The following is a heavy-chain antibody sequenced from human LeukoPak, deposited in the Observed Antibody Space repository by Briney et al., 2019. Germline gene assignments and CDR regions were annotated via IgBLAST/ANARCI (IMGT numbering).Heavy chain of an antibody. D-gene: IGHD1-1*01. CDR3: ARYSTTDNKFYFDY. CDR1: GDSVSSNSAA. CDR2: TYYRSKWYT. V-gene: IGHV6-1*01. J-gene: IGHJ4*02. Sequence: SQTLSLTCAISGDSVSSNSAAWNWMRQSPSRGLEWLGRTYYRSKWYTDYAVSVKGRVTINPDTSKNQFSLQLNSVTPEDSAVYYCARYSTTDNKFYFDYWGQGTLVTVSS.